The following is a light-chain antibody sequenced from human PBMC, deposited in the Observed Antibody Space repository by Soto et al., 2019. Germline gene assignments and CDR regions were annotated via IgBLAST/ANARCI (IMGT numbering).Light chain of an antibody. CDR1: SRDVGGYNF. CDR2: EVT. J-gene: IGLJ1*01. V-gene: IGLV2-8*01. Sequence: QSVLTQPPSASGSPGQSVTISCTGTSRDVGGYNFVSWYQQHPGKAPQLIIYEVTKRPSGVPDRFSGSKSGNTASLTVSGLQTEDEADYYCSSYAATNNYVFGSGTKVNVL. CDR3: SSYAATNNYV.